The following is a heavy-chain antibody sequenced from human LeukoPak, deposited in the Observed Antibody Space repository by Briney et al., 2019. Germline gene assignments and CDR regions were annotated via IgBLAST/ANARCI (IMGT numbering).Heavy chain of an antibody. CDR2: IWYDGSNK. J-gene: IGHJ4*02. D-gene: IGHD5-24*01. CDR3: ARDVYGRDGYNYLDY. V-gene: IGHV3-33*01. Sequence: AGGSLRLSCAASGFTFSSYGMHWVRQAPGKGLEWVAVIWYDGSNKYYADSVKGRFTISRDNSKNTLYLQMNSLRAEDTAVYYCARDVYGRDGYNYLDYWGQGTLVTVSS. CDR1: GFTFSSYG.